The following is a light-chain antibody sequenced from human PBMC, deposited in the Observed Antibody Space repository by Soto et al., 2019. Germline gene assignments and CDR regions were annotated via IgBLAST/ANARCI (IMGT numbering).Light chain of an antibody. CDR3: AAWDDSLNGNVV. J-gene: IGLJ2*01. V-gene: IGLV1-44*01. Sequence: QSVLTQPPSASGMPGQRGTICCSGTNSNIERNTGNWYQQLPGTAPKLLIYSNNQRPSEVPDRFSGSKSGTSASLAISGLQSDDGADYYCAAWDDSLNGNVVVGGGTKVTVL. CDR2: SNN. CDR1: NSNIERNT.